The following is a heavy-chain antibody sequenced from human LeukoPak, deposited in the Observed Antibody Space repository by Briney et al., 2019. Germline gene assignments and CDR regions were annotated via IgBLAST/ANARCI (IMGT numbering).Heavy chain of an antibody. V-gene: IGHV1-46*01. Sequence: ASVNVSCKASGYIFTSYYMHWVRQAPGQGLEWMGIINPSGGSTSYAQKFQGRVTMTRDTSTSTVYMELSSLRSEDTAVYYCALSSGYAPDDYWGQGTLVTVSS. D-gene: IGHD3-22*01. CDR2: INPSGGST. CDR1: GYIFTSYY. CDR3: ALSSGYAPDDY. J-gene: IGHJ4*02.